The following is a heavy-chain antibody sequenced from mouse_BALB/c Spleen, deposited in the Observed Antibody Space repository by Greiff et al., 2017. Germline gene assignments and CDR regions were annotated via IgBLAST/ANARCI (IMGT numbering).Heavy chain of an antibody. CDR1: GFNIKDTY. J-gene: IGHJ3*01. Sequence: EVKLMESGAELVKPGASVKLSCTASGFNIKDTYMHWVKQRPEQGLEWIGRIDPANGNTKYDPKFQGKATITADTSSNTAYLQLSSLTSEDTAVYYCARGYGAWFAYWGQGTLVTVSA. CDR3: ARGYGAWFAY. D-gene: IGHD2-14*01. CDR2: IDPANGNT. V-gene: IGHV14-3*02.